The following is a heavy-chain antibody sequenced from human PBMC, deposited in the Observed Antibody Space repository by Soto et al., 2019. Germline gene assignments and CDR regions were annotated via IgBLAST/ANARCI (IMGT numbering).Heavy chain of an antibody. CDR2: NYYGGNN. D-gene: IGHD2-2*02. CDR1: GVSISSPSYY. Sequence: GPGPFKTSETLSLTCTVSGVSISSPSYYWGWIRQPPGKGLEWIGGNYYGGNNFYNPSLKSRDAISVDTSKNQFSLKLSSVTAADTAVYYCARHPQGDCGSASCYTMAWFDPWGQGTLVTVSS. CDR3: ARHPQGDCGSASCYTMAWFDP. V-gene: IGHV4-39*01. J-gene: IGHJ5*02.